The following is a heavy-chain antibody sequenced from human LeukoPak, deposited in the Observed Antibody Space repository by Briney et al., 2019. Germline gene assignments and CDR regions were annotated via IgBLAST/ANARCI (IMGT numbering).Heavy chain of an antibody. V-gene: IGHV4-38-2*01. CDR2: IYHTGST. Sequence: PSETLSLTCSVSGYSFTSGHYWGWIRQPPGKGLEWIGDIYHTGSTHYNPSLKSRVTISVDTSKNQFSLKLSSVAAADTAVYYCARYCSSTTCILRAFDYWGRGTLVTVSS. CDR1: GYSFTSGHY. J-gene: IGHJ4*02. D-gene: IGHD2-2*01. CDR3: ARYCSSTTCILRAFDY.